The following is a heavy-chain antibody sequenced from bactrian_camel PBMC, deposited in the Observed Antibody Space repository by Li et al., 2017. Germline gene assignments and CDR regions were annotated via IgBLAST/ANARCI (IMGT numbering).Heavy chain of an antibody. J-gene: IGHJ4*01. D-gene: IGHD7*01. Sequence: VQLVESGGGSVQPGGSLRLSCAASGFTFSTYCMGWFRQAPGKGIECVSHISSTGSVTTYTDSVKGRFTISRDNVKNTLHLQMNSLKSEDTAVYYCVKDAPQPLVGGACARIITGARGPRSPSP. CDR1: GFTFSTYC. CDR3: VKDAPQPLVGGACARIIT. V-gene: IGHV3S6*01. CDR2: ISSTGSVT.